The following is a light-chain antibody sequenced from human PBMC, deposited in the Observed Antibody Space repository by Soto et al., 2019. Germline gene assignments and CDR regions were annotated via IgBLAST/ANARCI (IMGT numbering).Light chain of an antibody. CDR1: HSVNSH. J-gene: IGKJ5*01. Sequence: EIVLTQSPGTLSLSPGERVTLSCRTSHSVNSHVAWYQQKPGQAPRLLLYGASTRATGIPVGFSGSGFGTEFTLTISSLQSEDFAVYYCQQYKNWPLFGQGTRLEIK. CDR3: QQYKNWPL. CDR2: GAS. V-gene: IGKV3-15*01.